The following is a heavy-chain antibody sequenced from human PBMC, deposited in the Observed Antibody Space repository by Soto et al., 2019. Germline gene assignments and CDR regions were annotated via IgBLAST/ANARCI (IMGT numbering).Heavy chain of an antibody. CDR1: GFTISTYA. V-gene: IGHV3-23*01. Sequence: AGGSLRLSCAASGFTISTYAMTWFRKAPGKGLECLSRVTGSGGQQHYADSVKGRFTISKDNSKNPLYLQMSSLRDEDTAIYYCAKDAVYNYGLWLMDSWGQGTLVTVSS. J-gene: IGHJ5*02. CDR3: AKDAVYNYGLWLMDS. CDR2: VTGSGGQQ. D-gene: IGHD5-12*01.